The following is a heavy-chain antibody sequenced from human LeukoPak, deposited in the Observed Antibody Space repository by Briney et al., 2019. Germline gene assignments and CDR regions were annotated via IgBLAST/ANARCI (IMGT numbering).Heavy chain of an antibody. CDR1: GFTFSIYA. D-gene: IGHD2/OR15-2a*01. V-gene: IGHV4-34*01. CDR3: ARGQYERNP. Sequence: GSLRLSCAASGFTFSIYAMSWVRQPPGKGLEWIGEINHSGRTYFNPSLKSRVTLSVDTSKNQFSLKLTSVTAADTAVYYCARGQYERNPWGQGTLVTVSS. J-gene: IGHJ5*02. CDR2: INHSGRT.